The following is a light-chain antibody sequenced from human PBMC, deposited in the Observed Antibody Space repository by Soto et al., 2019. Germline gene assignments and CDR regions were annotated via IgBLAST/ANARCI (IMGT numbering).Light chain of an antibody. Sequence: EIVMTQSPGTLSLSPGERATLSCRASQSVSSSLAWYQQKPGLAPRLLIYGASSRATGIPDRFSGSGSGTDFSLTIRRLEPDDFAVYYCQKYENCWTFGQGTKVDI. CDR1: QSVSSS. CDR2: GAS. CDR3: QKYENCWT. J-gene: IGKJ1*01. V-gene: IGKV3-20*01.